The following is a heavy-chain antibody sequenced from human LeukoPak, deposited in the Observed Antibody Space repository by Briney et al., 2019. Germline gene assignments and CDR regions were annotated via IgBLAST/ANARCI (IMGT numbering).Heavy chain of an antibody. CDR1: GGSISSSSYY. V-gene: IGHV4-39*07. CDR2: IYYSGNT. Sequence: SETLSLTCTVSGGSISSSSYYWGWIRQPPGEGLEWIGSIYYSGNTNYNPSLESRVTISVDTSKNQFSLRLTSVTAADTAVYFCARATPWLLPGYWGQGTLVTVSS. D-gene: IGHD3-22*01. J-gene: IGHJ4*02. CDR3: ARATPWLLPGY.